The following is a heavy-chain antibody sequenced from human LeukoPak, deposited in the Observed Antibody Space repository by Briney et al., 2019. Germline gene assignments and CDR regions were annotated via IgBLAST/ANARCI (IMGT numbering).Heavy chain of an antibody. J-gene: IGHJ4*02. CDR1: GFTFSSYA. Sequence: GGSLRLSCAASGFTFSSYAMHWVRQAPGKGLEYVSAISGSGGSTYYADSVKGRFTISRDNSKNTLYLQMNSLRAEDTAVYYCSAAGQYYFDYWGQGTLVTVSS. CDR2: ISGSGGST. V-gene: IGHV3-23*01. D-gene: IGHD6-13*01. CDR3: SAAGQYYFDY.